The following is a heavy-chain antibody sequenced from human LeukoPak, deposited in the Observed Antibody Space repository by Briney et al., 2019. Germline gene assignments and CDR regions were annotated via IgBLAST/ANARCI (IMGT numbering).Heavy chain of an antibody. D-gene: IGHD3-22*01. CDR2: ISPNSGGT. V-gene: IGHV1-2*02. J-gene: IGHJ4*02. CDR1: GYTFNVYY. Sequence: GASVKVSCKASGYTFNVYYMHWVRQAPGQGPEWMGWISPNSGGTNYAQKLQGRVTMTTDTSTSTAYMELRSLRSDDTAVYYCARDVGVATIKYTAMDRIDSSGYSTPGSFHYWGQGTLVTVSS. CDR3: ARDVGVATIKYTAMDRIDSSGYSTPGSFHY.